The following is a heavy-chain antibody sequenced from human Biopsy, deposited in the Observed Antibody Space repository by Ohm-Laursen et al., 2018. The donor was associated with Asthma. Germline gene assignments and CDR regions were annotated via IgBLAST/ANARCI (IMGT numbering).Heavy chain of an antibody. CDR3: AHAQTSWNYYGSGNYLYHFDS. J-gene: IGHJ4*02. D-gene: IGHD3-10*01. CDR2: IFWGDDK. Sequence: TQTLTLTCTVSGFSLSTLGVGVGWFRQPPGKALEWLAHIFWGDDKRYIPSLKSRLTIAKDTSRNQVVLTMTNMDPVDTGTYFCAHAQTSWNYYGSGNYLYHFDSWGQGSLVSVSS. V-gene: IGHV2-5*02. CDR1: GFSLSTLGVG.